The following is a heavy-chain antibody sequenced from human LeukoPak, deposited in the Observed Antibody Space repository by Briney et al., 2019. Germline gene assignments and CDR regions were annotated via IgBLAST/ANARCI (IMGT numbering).Heavy chain of an antibody. CDR2: ISGSGGST. CDR3: AKAPVTSCRGAFCYPFDY. V-gene: IGHV3-23*01. CDR1: GFTFNTYG. Sequence: GGSLRLSCAGFGFTFNTYGMHWVRQAPGKGLEWVSAISGSGGSTYYADSVKGRVTISRDTSRSTLYLQMNSLRAEDAAVYYCAKAPVTSCRGAFCYPFDYWGQGTQVTVSS. J-gene: IGHJ4*02. D-gene: IGHD2-15*01.